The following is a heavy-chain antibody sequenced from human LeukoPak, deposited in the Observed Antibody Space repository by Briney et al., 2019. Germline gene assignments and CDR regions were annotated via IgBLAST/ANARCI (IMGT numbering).Heavy chain of an antibody. CDR3: ARSDQFPYYMDV. J-gene: IGHJ6*03. CDR1: GYTFTGNY. V-gene: IGHV1-2*02. CDR2: INPNSGGT. D-gene: IGHD2-2*01. Sequence: AASVKVSCKASGYTFTGNYMHWVRQAPGQGLEWMGWINPNSGGTNYAQKFQGRVTMTRDTSISTAYMELSRLRSDDTAVYYCARSDQFPYYMDVWGKGTTVTVSS.